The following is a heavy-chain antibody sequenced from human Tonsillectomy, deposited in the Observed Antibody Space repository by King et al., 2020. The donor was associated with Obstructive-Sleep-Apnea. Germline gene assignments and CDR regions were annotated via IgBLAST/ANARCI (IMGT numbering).Heavy chain of an antibody. CDR3: ARGDRGFCYGPFYCFDY. CDR1: GYSFATYW. CDR2: IYPGDSDT. Sequence: VQLVQSGAEARKPGESLKISCKGSGYSFATYWIGWVRQMPGKGLEFMGIIYPGDSDTRYRPSFQGQVTISADKSISTAYLQWSSLKASDTAMYYFARGDRGFCYGPFYCFDYWGQGTLVTVSS. J-gene: IGHJ4*02. D-gene: IGHD5-18*01. V-gene: IGHV5-51*01.